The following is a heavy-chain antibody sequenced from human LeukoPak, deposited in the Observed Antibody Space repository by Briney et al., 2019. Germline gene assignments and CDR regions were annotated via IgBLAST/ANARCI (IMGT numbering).Heavy chain of an antibody. D-gene: IGHD5-18*01. CDR2: ISGSGGST. CDR1: GFTFSSYA. J-gene: IGHJ4*02. Sequence: GGSLRLSCAASGFTFSSYAMSWVRQAPGKGLEWVSAISGSGGSTYYANSAKGRFPISRDNSKNTLYLQMNSLRAEDTAVYYCAKDPQDGYRMLQRFDYWGQGTLVTVSS. CDR3: AKDPQDGYRMLQRFDY. V-gene: IGHV3-23*01.